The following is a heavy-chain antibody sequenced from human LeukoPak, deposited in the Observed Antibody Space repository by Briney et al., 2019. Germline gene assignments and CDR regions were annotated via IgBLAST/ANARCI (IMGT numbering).Heavy chain of an antibody. CDR3: ARGRTYYDILTGLVEPIDLDP. D-gene: IGHD3-9*01. CDR2: IYYSGST. CDR1: GGSISSYY. J-gene: IGHJ5*02. Sequence: SETLSLTCTVSGGSISSYYWSWIRQPPGKGLEWIGYIYYSGSTNYNPSLKSRVTISVDTSENQFSLKLSSVTAADTAVYYCARGRTYYDILTGLVEPIDLDPWGQGTLVTVSS. V-gene: IGHV4-59*08.